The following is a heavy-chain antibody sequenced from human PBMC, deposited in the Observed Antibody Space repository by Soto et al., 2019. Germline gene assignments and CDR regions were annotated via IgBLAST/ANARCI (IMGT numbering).Heavy chain of an antibody. J-gene: IGHJ3*02. CDR2: MNPNSGNT. D-gene: IGHD3-22*01. V-gene: IGHV1-8*01. CDR1: GYTFTSYD. CDR3: ARSGYYSVNDAFDI. Sequence: QVQLVQSGAEVKKPGASVKVSCKASGYTFTSYDINWVRQATGQGLEWMGWMNPNSGNTGYAQKFQGRVTMTRNTXXSTAYMELSSLRSEDTAVYYCARSGYYSVNDAFDIWGQGTMVTVSS.